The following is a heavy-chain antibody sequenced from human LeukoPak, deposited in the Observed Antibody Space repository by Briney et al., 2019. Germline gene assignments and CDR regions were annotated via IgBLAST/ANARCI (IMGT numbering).Heavy chain of an antibody. CDR1: GFTFSSYS. D-gene: IGHD5-12*01. V-gene: IGHV3-21*01. CDR3: GREGTNGYDDLDY. J-gene: IGHJ4*02. CDR2: ISSNGSYI. Sequence: GGSLRLSCAASGFTFSSYSMHWVRQAPGKGLEWVSSISSNGSYIYYADSVKGRFTISRDNSKNTLYLQMNSLRAEDTAVYYWGREGTNGYDDLDYWGQGTLVSVPS.